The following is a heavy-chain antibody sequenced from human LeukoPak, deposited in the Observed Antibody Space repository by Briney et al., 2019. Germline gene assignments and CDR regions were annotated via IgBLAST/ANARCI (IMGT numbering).Heavy chain of an antibody. Sequence: GGSLRLSCAASGFTFSSYGMHWVRQAPGKGLEWVAVISYDGSNKYYADSVKGRFTIYRDNSKNTLYLQMNSLRAEDTAVYYCAKFYSEVNYFDYWGQGTLVTVSS. D-gene: IGHD3-22*01. CDR3: AKFYSEVNYFDY. J-gene: IGHJ4*02. CDR2: ISYDGSNK. CDR1: GFTFSSYG. V-gene: IGHV3-30*18.